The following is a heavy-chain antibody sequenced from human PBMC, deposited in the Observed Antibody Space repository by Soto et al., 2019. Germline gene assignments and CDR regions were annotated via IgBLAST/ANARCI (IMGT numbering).Heavy chain of an antibody. J-gene: IGHJ6*02. CDR2: IYYSGST. CDR3: ARYSSGWYYYYYGMDV. V-gene: IGHV4-59*01. Sequence: KPSETLSLTCTVSGGSISSYYWRWIRQPPGKGLEWIGYIYYSGSTNYNPSLKSRVTISVDTSKNQFSLKLSSVTAADTAVYYCARYSSGWYYYYYGMDVWGQGTTVTVSS. CDR1: GGSISSYY. D-gene: IGHD6-19*01.